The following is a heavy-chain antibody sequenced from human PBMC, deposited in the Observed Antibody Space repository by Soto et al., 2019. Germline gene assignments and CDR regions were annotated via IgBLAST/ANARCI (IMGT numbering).Heavy chain of an antibody. Sequence: SETLSLTCAVSSGSISSSNWWSWVRQPPGKGLEWIGEIYHSGSTNYNPSLKSRVTISVDKSKNQFSLKLSSVTAADTAVYYCAREGSYGSGSKLWNWFDPWGQGTLVTVSS. V-gene: IGHV4-4*02. D-gene: IGHD3-10*01. CDR1: SGSISSSNW. CDR3: AREGSYGSGSKLWNWFDP. J-gene: IGHJ5*02. CDR2: IYHSGST.